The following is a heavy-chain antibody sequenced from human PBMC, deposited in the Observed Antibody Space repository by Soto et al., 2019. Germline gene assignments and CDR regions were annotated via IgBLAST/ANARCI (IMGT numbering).Heavy chain of an antibody. CDR1: GFTFSSYG. CDR2: ISCDGSNK. V-gene: IGHV3-30*18. D-gene: IGHD5-12*01. CDR3: AKEQMATTLGYFDY. Sequence: PGGSLRLSCAASGFTFSSYGMHWVRQAPGKGLEWVAVISCDGSNKYYADSVKGRFTISRDNSKNTLYLQMNSLRAEDTAVYYCAKEQMATTLGYFDYWGQGTLVTVSS. J-gene: IGHJ4*02.